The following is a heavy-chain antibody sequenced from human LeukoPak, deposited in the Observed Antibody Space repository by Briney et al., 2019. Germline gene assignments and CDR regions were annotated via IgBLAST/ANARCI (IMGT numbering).Heavy chain of an antibody. J-gene: IGHJ4*02. V-gene: IGHV3-13*04. Sequence: GGSLRLSCAASGFTFSRYDMHWVRQATRKGLEWVSGIGTAGDTYYPGSVKGRFTISRENAKNSLYLQMNSLRAGDTAVYFCARVGYCSGGTCPFDYWGQGTLVTVSS. D-gene: IGHD2-15*01. CDR2: IGTAGDT. CDR1: GFTFSRYD. CDR3: ARVGYCSGGTCPFDY.